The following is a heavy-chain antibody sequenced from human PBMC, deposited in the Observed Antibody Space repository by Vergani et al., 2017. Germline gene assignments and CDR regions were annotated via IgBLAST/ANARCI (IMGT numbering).Heavy chain of an antibody. CDR2: INPNSGGT. CDR3: ASIAVAGPTDY. V-gene: IGHV1-2*02. D-gene: IGHD6-19*01. Sequence: QVQLVQSGAEVKKPGASVKVSCKASGYTFTGYYMHWVRQAPGQGLEWMGWINPNSGGTNYAQTFQGRVTMTRDTSISTAYMELSRLRSDDTAVYYCASIAVAGPTDYWGQGTLVTVSS. CDR1: GYTFTGYY. J-gene: IGHJ4*02.